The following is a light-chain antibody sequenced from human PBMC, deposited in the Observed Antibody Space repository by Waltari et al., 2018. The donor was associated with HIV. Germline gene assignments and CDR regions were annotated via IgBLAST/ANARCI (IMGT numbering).Light chain of an antibody. CDR3: AAWDDSLGGVV. CDR1: SSNIGSNT. Sequence: QSVLTQPPSASGTPGQRVTISCSGSSSNIGSNTVNWYQQLPGTAPKVLLYSNNQRPSGVPDRCSGSKSGTSASLAISGLQSEDEADYYCAAWDDSLGGVVFGGGTKLTVL. J-gene: IGLJ3*02. CDR2: SNN. V-gene: IGLV1-44*01.